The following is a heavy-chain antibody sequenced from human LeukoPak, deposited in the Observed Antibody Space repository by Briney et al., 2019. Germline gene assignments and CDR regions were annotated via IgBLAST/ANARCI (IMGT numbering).Heavy chain of an antibody. CDR2: ISSSGSTI. D-gene: IGHD2-2*01. Sequence: GGSLRLPCAASGFTFSDYYMSWIRQAPGKGLEWVSYISSSGSTIYYADSVKGRFTISRDNSKNTLYLQMNSLRAEDTAVYYCLVRYCSSTSCHMDVWGKGTTVTVSS. J-gene: IGHJ6*03. CDR3: LVRYCSSTSCHMDV. V-gene: IGHV3-11*04. CDR1: GFTFSDYY.